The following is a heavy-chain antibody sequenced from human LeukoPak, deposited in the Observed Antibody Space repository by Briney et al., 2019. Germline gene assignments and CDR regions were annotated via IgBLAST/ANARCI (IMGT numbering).Heavy chain of an antibody. Sequence: GGSLRLSCAASGFSFSSFWMHWVRQAPGEGLMWVSRISNDGTTAIYADSVKGRFTISRDNAKNMDYLEMNSLRADDTGVYYCTRRVDATRWYDPWGQGTLVTV. J-gene: IGHJ5*02. CDR1: GFSFSSFW. CDR2: ISNDGTTA. D-gene: IGHD2-15*01. CDR3: TRRVDATRWYDP. V-gene: IGHV3-74*01.